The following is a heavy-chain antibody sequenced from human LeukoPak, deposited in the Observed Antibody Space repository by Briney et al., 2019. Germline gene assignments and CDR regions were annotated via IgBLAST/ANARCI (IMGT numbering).Heavy chain of an antibody. Sequence: PGGSLRLSCAASGFTFSSYGMSWVRQAPGKGLEWVSAISGSGGSTYYADSVKGRFTISRDNSKNTLYLQMNSLRAEDTAVYYCAKGRGAAAGPRIFDYWGQGTLVTVSS. J-gene: IGHJ4*02. V-gene: IGHV3-23*01. CDR1: GFTFSSYG. CDR2: ISGSGGST. CDR3: AKGRGAAAGPRIFDY. D-gene: IGHD6-13*01.